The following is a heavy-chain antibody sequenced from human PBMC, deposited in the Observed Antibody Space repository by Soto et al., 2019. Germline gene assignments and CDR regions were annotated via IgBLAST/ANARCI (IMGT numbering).Heavy chain of an antibody. J-gene: IGHJ4*02. Sequence: QVQLQESGPGLVKPSQTLSLTCTVSGGSISSGGYYWSWIRQHPGKGLEWIGYIYYSGNTSYNPSLKRRVTISADPSKNQFSLKLSSVTAANTAMYYCARGVIHWGQGTLVTVSS. CDR2: IYYSGNT. CDR3: ARGVIH. D-gene: IGHD3-16*02. V-gene: IGHV4-31*03. CDR1: GGSISSGGYY.